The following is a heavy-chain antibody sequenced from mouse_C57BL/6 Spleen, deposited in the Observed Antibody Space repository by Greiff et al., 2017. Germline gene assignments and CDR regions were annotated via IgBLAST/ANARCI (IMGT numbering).Heavy chain of an antibody. D-gene: IGHD2-5*01. Sequence: QVQLQQPGAELVMPGASVKLSCKASGYTFTSYWMHWVKPRPGQGLEWIGEIDPSDSYTNYNQKFKGKSTLTVDKSSSTAYMQLSSLTSEDSAVYYCARSGSNYAWFAYWGQGTLVTVSA. V-gene: IGHV1-69*01. CDR1: GYTFTSYW. J-gene: IGHJ3*01. CDR3: ARSGSNYAWFAY. CDR2: IDPSDSYT.